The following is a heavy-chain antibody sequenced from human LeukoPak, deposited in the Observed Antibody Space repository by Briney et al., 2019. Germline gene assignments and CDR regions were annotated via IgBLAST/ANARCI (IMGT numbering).Heavy chain of an antibody. Sequence: GGSLXLSCAASGFTFSSYAMTWVRQAPGKGLEGVSYISGGSDYIYYTDSVKGRFTISRDNAKKSLYMQLNSLRVEDTAVYYCARWGLGPSFDSWGQGTLVTVSS. CDR3: ARWGLGPSFDS. CDR2: ISGGSDYI. J-gene: IGHJ4*02. V-gene: IGHV3-21*01. D-gene: IGHD1-26*01. CDR1: GFTFSSYA.